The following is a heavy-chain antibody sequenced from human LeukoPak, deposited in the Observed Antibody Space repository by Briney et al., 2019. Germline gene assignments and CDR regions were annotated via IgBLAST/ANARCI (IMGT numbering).Heavy chain of an antibody. CDR3: TGVSRSSWYDY. Sequence: GRSLRLSCSASGFSFSYYGFHWVRQAPGKGLEWVALISYDGTNKYYADSVKGRFTISRDNSKNTLFLQMNSLRAEDTAVYYCTGVSRSSWYDYWGQGTLVTVSS. J-gene: IGHJ4*02. D-gene: IGHD6-13*01. CDR2: ISYDGTNK. CDR1: GFSFSYYG. V-gene: IGHV3-30*03.